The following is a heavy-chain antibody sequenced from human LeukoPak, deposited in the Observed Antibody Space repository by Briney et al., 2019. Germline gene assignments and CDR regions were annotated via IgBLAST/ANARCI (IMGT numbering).Heavy chain of an antibody. D-gene: IGHD3-10*01. CDR3: ARSLGGVITGYYFDY. CDR2: ISGSGGST. V-gene: IGHV3-23*01. CDR1: GFTFSTYA. J-gene: IGHJ4*02. Sequence: GGSLRLSCVASGFTFSTYAMSWVRQAPGKGLEWVSTISGSGGSTYYADSVKGRFTISRDNSKDTLYLQMISLRAEDTAVYYCARSLGGVITGYYFDYWGQGTLVTVSS.